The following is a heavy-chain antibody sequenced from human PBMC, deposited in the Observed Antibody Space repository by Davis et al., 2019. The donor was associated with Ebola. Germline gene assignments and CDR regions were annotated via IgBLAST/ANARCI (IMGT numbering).Heavy chain of an antibody. CDR1: GFTFSDYY. J-gene: IGHJ6*02. CDR2: ISSSDSTI. Sequence: GGSLRLSCAASGFTFSDYYMSWIRQAPGKGLEWVSYISSSDSTIYYADSVKGRFTISRDNSKNTLYLQMNSLRAEDTAVYYCAREVVPAAILYYYGMDVWGQGTTVTVSS. D-gene: IGHD2-2*02. V-gene: IGHV3-11*04. CDR3: AREVVPAAILYYYGMDV.